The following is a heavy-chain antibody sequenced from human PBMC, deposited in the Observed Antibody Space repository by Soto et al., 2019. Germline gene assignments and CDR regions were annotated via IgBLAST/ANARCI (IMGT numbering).Heavy chain of an antibody. D-gene: IGHD6-13*01. V-gene: IGHV2-5*02. Sequence: QITLKESGPSLVNPTQSLTLTCSFSGFSLTTTEVAVGWIRQPPGKALEWLALIYWDDDKRYSPSLKSSLTITTDTAKNQVVLTVTNVHTEDTATYFCSHIGPIAAVAFAYWGQGILVTVSS. CDR2: IYWDDDK. J-gene: IGHJ4*02. CDR1: GFSLTTTEVA. CDR3: SHIGPIAAVAFAY.